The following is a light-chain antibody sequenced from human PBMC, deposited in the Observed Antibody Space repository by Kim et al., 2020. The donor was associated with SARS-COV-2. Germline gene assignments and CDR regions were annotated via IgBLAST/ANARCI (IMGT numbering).Light chain of an antibody. Sequence: QSVLTQPPSVSAAPGQKVTISCSGSSSNIGSNSVSWYQQLPGTAPTLLIYDNNKRPSGIPDRFSGSKSGTSATLGINGLRTGDEADYYCGSWDSSLSAGVFGGGTQLTVL. CDR2: DNN. V-gene: IGLV1-51*01. CDR1: SSNIGSNS. J-gene: IGLJ3*02. CDR3: GSWDSSLSAGV.